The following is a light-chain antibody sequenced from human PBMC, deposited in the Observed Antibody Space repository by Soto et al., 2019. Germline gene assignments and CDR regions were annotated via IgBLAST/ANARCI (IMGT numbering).Light chain of an antibody. CDR3: HQYGSSPRT. J-gene: IGKJ1*01. CDR1: QSVSSSY. V-gene: IGKV3-20*01. CDR2: GAS. Sequence: EIVLTQSPGTLSLSPGERATLSCRASQSVSSSYLAWYQQRPGQAPRLLIYGASSRATGIPDRFSGSGSGTDFTLSISRLEPEDCVVYYCHQYGSSPRTFGQGTKVEIK.